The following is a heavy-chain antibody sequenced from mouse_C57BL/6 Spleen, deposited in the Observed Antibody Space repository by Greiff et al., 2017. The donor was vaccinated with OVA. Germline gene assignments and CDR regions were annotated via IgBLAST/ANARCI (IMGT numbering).Heavy chain of an antibody. CDR2: IYPGSGST. V-gene: IGHV1-55*01. D-gene: IGHD1-1*01. CDR3: ARRRILYYYGSSYGYFDV. J-gene: IGHJ1*03. Sequence: QVQLQQSGAELVKPGASVKMSCKASGYTFTSYWITWVKQRPGQGLEWIGDIYPGSGSTNYNEKVKSKATLAVDTSSSTAYMQLSSLTSEDSAVYYCARRRILYYYGSSYGYFDVWGTGTTVTVSS. CDR1: GYTFTSYW.